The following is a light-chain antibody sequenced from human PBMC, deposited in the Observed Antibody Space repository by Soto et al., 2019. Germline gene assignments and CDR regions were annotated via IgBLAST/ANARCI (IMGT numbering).Light chain of an antibody. CDR2: GAS. Sequence: EIVLTQSPGTLSLSPGEIATLSCRASQSVSSSYLAWYQQKPGQAPRLLIYGASSRATGIPDRFSGSGSGTDFTLTISRLEPEDFAVYYCQQYDSSPVTFGQGTKVEIK. CDR1: QSVSSSY. J-gene: IGKJ1*01. CDR3: QQYDSSPVT. V-gene: IGKV3-20*01.